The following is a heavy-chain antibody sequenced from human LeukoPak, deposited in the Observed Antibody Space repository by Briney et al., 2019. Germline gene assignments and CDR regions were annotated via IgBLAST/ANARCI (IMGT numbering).Heavy chain of an antibody. CDR2: IRYDGSNK. CDR3: AKRPTYYYDSSGYNPFDY. Sequence: QPGGSLRLSCAASGFTFNSYNMNWVRQAPGKGLEWVAFIRYDGSNKYYADSVKGRFTISRDNSKNTLYLQMNSLRAEDTAVYYCAKRPTYYYDSSGYNPFDYWGQGTLVTVSS. D-gene: IGHD3-22*01. CDR1: GFTFNSYN. V-gene: IGHV3-30*02. J-gene: IGHJ4*02.